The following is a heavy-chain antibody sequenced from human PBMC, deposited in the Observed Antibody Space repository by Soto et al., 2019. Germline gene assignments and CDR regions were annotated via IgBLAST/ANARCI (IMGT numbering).Heavy chain of an antibody. CDR2: IYPGDSDT. V-gene: IGHV5-51*01. D-gene: IGHD2-15*01. CDR3: VSTYGGNLHDAFDI. Sequence: PGESLKISCQGSGYRFTSYWIGWVRQMPGKGLEWMGIIYPGDSDTRYSPSFQGQVTISADKSTSTAYLQWSSLKASDTAMYYCVSTYGGNLHDAFDIWGQGTMVTVSS. CDR1: GYRFTSYW. J-gene: IGHJ3*02.